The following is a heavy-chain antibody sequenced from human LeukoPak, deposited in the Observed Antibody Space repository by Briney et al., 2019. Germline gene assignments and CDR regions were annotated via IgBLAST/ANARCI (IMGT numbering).Heavy chain of an antibody. J-gene: IGHJ4*02. D-gene: IGHD5-24*01. V-gene: IGHV3-30-3*01. CDR3: ARDKAYGYNSADY. Sequence: PGRSLRLSCAASGFTFSSYAMHWVRQAPGKGLEWVAVISYDGSNKYYADSVKGRFTISRDNSKNTLYLQMNSLRAEDTAVYYCARDKAYGYNSADYWGQGTLVTVSS. CDR2: ISYDGSNK. CDR1: GFTFSSYA.